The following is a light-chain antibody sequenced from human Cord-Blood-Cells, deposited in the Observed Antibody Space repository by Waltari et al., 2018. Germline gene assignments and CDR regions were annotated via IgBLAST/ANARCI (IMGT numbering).Light chain of an antibody. Sequence: QSVLTQPPSASGTPGQRVTISCSGSSSNIGSNTVNWYQQLPGTAPNLPIYSNNPGPAAFPARFSGSKSGASASLAISGLQSEDEADYYCAAWDDSLNGWVFGGGTKLTVL. J-gene: IGLJ3*02. CDR3: AAWDDSLNGWV. V-gene: IGLV1-44*01. CDR2: SNN. CDR1: SSNIGSNT.